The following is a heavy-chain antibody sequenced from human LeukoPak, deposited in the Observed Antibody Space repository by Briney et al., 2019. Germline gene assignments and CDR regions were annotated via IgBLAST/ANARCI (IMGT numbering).Heavy chain of an antibody. D-gene: IGHD3-3*01. CDR3: ARHRSIASFGVVRRNKVGTLDV. J-gene: IGHJ6*04. CDR1: GFTFSSYA. V-gene: IGHV3-23*01. Sequence: GGSLRLSCAASGFTFSSYAMSWVRQAPGKGLEWVSSISGSGGSTYYADSVKGRFTISRDNSKNTLYLQMNSLRADDTAVCYCARHRSIASFGVVRRNKVGTLDVWGKGTTVTVSS. CDR2: ISGSGGST.